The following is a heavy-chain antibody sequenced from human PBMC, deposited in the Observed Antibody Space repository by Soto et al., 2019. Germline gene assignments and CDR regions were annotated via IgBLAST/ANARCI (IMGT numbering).Heavy chain of an antibody. CDR2: IVVGSGNT. J-gene: IGHJ4*02. Sequence: QMQLVQSGPEVKKPGTSVKVSCKASGFTFTSSAVQWVRQARGQRLEWIGWIVVGSGNTNYAQKFQERVTITRDMSTSTAYMELSSLRSEDTAVYYSAAEGELERRPYWGQGTLVTVSS. CDR3: AAEGELERRPY. D-gene: IGHD1-1*01. V-gene: IGHV1-58*01. CDR1: GFTFTSSA.